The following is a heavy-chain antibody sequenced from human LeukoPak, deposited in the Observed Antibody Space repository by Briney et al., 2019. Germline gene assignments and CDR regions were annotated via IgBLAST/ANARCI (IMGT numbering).Heavy chain of an antibody. CDR2: INSDGSTT. J-gene: IGHJ4*02. CDR1: GFTFSSYW. V-gene: IGHV3-74*01. CDR3: ARDEGGGTMVRDFDC. Sequence: GGSLRLSCAASGFTFSSYWMHWVRQAPGKGLVWVSRINSDGSTTNYAGSVKGRFTISRDNAKNTLYLQMNSLRAEDTAVYYCARDEGGGTMVRDFDCWGQGTLVTVSS. D-gene: IGHD3-10*01.